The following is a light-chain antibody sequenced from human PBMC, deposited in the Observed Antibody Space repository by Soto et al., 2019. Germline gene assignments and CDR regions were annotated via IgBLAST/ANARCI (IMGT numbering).Light chain of an antibody. CDR2: QVT. CDR1: SSDVGGYNY. CDR3: SSYTTSATDV. J-gene: IGLJ1*01. V-gene: IGLV2-14*01. Sequence: QSALTQPASVSGSPGQSITISCTGTSSDVGGYNYVSWYQHHPGKVPTLMIFQVTKRPSGVSDRFYGSKSGNTASLTISGLQAEDEADYFCSSYTTSATDVFGTGTKLTVL.